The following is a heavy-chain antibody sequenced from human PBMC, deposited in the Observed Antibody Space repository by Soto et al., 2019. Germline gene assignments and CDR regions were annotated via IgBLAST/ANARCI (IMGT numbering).Heavy chain of an antibody. CDR1: GGSITSGY. Sequence: QVQLQESGPGLVKPSETLSLTCTVSGGSITSGYWSWIRQPPGTGLEWIGYIYYSGSTKYNPSLKSRVTIAVDTSKNQFSLNLSSVTAADTAMYFCANLVRGVGGYYFDYWGQGTLVTVSS. D-gene: IGHD3-10*01. J-gene: IGHJ4*02. CDR2: IYYSGST. V-gene: IGHV4-59*08. CDR3: ANLVRGVGGYYFDY.